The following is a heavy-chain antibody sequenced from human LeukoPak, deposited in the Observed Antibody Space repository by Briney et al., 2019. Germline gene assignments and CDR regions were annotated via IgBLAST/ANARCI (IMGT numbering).Heavy chain of an antibody. J-gene: IGHJ3*02. CDR1: GGSISSSSYY. CDR3: ARFLGSGSYYNVGDAFDI. Sequence: SETLSLTCTVSGGSISSSSYYWGWIRQPPGKGLEWIGSIYYSGSTYYNPSLKSRVTISVDTSKNQFSLKLSSVTAADTAVYYCARFLGSGSYYNVGDAFDIWGQGTMVTVSS. D-gene: IGHD3-10*02. CDR2: IYYSGST. V-gene: IGHV4-39*07.